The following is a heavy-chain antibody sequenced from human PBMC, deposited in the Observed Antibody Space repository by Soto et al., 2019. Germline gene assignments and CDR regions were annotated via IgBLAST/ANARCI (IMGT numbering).Heavy chain of an antibody. CDR1: GFTFSSYA. CDR2: ISGSGGST. CDR3: AKAESTRFLEWLLWFYFDY. V-gene: IGHV3-23*01. J-gene: IGHJ4*02. D-gene: IGHD3-3*01. Sequence: EVQLLESGGGLVQPGGSLRLSCAASGFTFSSYAMSWVRQAPGKGLEWVSAISGSGGSTYYADSVKGRFTISRDNSKNTLYLQMNSLRAEDTAVYYCAKAESTRFLEWLLWFYFDYWGQGTLVTVSS.